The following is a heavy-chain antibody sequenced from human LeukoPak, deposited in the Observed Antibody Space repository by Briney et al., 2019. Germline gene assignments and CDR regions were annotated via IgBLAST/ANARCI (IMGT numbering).Heavy chain of an antibody. CDR3: ARISYGGQFDY. Sequence: RSGGSLRLSCAASGFTLSSYGMHWVRQAPGKGLEWVAVISYDGSNKYYADSVKGRFTISRDNSKNTLYLQMNSLRAEDTAVYYCARISYGGQFDYWGQGTLVTVSS. CDR2: ISYDGSNK. J-gene: IGHJ4*02. D-gene: IGHD4-23*01. CDR1: GFTLSSYG. V-gene: IGHV3-30*03.